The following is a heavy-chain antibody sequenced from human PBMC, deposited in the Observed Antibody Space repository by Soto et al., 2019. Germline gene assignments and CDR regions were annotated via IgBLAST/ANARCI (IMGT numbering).Heavy chain of an antibody. Sequence: ASVKVSCKASGGTFSSYGISWVRQAPGQGLEWMGWISAYNGNTNYAQKLQGRVTMTTDTSTSTAYMELRSLRSDDTAVYYCATGYYYDSSGYYPLDYWGQGTLVTVSS. CDR1: GGTFSSYG. D-gene: IGHD3-22*01. V-gene: IGHV1-18*01. CDR2: ISAYNGNT. CDR3: ATGYYYDSSGYYPLDY. J-gene: IGHJ4*02.